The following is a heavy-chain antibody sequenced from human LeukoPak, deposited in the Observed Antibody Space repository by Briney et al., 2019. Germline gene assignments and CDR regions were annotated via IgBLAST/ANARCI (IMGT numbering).Heavy chain of an antibody. CDR1: GGSISSGGYY. D-gene: IGHD2-15*01. Sequence: SETLSLTCTVSGGSISSGGYYWSWIRQHPGKGLEWIGYIYYSGSAYYNPSLKSRVTISVDTSKNQFSLKLSSVTAADTAVYYCARDLVLDCSGGSCYLRPYGMDVWGQGTTVTVSS. CDR3: ARDLVLDCSGGSCYLRPYGMDV. CDR2: IYYSGSA. J-gene: IGHJ6*02. V-gene: IGHV4-31*03.